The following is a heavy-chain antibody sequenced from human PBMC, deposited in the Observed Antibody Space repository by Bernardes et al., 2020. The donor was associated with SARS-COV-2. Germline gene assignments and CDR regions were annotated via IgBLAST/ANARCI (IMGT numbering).Heavy chain of an antibody. CDR1: GFTFSYYG. V-gene: IGHV3-33*01. CDR2: IWYDGSKK. D-gene: IGHD5-18*01. J-gene: IGHJ5*02. Sequence: GGSLRLSCAASGFTFSYYGMHWVRQAPGKGLEWVAVIWYDGSKKYYADSVKGRFTISRDNSKNTLYLQMNSLRAEDTAVYYCARGNSYGFQTASSWFDPWGQGTLVTVSS. CDR3: ARGNSYGFQTASSWFDP.